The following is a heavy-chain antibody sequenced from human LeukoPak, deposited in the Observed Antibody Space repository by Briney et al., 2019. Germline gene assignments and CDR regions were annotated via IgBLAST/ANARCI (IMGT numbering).Heavy chain of an antibody. V-gene: IGHV1-8*01. J-gene: IGHJ4*02. Sequence: ASVNVACKASAYTFTSYDIKWVRHANGQGPEWMGWMNPNIGNTGYAQPFQGRVSMPRTTSTSTAYMELSSLRSDDTAVYYCARGWFGQLLQDYWGQGTLVTVSS. D-gene: IGHD3-10*01. CDR2: MNPNIGNT. CDR1: AYTFTSYD. CDR3: ARGWFGQLLQDY.